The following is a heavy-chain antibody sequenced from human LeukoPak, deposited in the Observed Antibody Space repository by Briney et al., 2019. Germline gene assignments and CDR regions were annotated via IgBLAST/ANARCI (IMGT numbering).Heavy chain of an antibody. CDR1: VYTFKNYD. V-gene: IGHV1-8*02. Sequence: ASVKVSCKASVYTFKNYDINWVRQATGQGLEWMGWMNTNSGKTGLAQKFQDRVSMTRDNSINTAYMEQTSLRSGDTAVYYCARATPGGLHGYSFDYWGQGTVVTVYS. CDR2: MNTNSGKT. D-gene: IGHD5-24*01. J-gene: IGHJ4*02. CDR3: ARATPGGLHGYSFDY.